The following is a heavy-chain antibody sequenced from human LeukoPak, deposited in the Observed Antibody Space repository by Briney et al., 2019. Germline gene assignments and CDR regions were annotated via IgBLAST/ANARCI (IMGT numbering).Heavy chain of an antibody. CDR1: EYTFTSYY. J-gene: IGHJ3*02. CDR2: INPSGGST. CDR3: ARGTLGYCSGGSCPHHDTFDI. V-gene: IGHV1-46*01. D-gene: IGHD2-15*01. Sequence: GASVKVSCKASEYTFTSYYMHWVRQAPGQGLEWMGIINPSGGSTSYAQKFQGRVTVTRDTSTSPVYMELSSLRSEDTAVYYCARGTLGYCSGGSCPHHDTFDIWGQGTMVTVSS.